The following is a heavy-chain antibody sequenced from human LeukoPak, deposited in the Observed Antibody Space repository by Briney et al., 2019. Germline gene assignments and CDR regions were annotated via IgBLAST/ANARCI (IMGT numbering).Heavy chain of an antibody. Sequence: GESLRISCTGSGYSFTTYWIGWVRQMPGKGLEWMGFIYPGDSDTRYSPSFQGQVTISADKSISTAYLRSSSLKASDTAMYFCASLPYSSSSFDYWGQGTLVTVSS. V-gene: IGHV5-51*01. J-gene: IGHJ4*02. CDR2: IYPGDSDT. CDR1: GYSFTTYW. D-gene: IGHD6-13*01. CDR3: ASLPYSSSSFDY.